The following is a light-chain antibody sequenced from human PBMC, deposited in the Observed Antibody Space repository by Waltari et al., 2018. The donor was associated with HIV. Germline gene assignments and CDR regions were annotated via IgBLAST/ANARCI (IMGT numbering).Light chain of an antibody. CDR1: QSLFYTSNSRTY. J-gene: IGKJ5*01. Sequence: DIVMTQSPDSLAVSLGERATINCRSSQSLFYTSNSRTYLAWYQLKPGQPPKLLISWASTRESGVPDRFSGSGSGTAFALRISSLQAEDVAVYYCQQYYTPPITFGQGTRLEIK. CDR3: QQYYTPPIT. V-gene: IGKV4-1*01. CDR2: WAS.